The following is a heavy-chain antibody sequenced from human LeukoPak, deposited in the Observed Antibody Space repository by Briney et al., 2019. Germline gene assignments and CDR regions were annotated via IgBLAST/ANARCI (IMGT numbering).Heavy chain of an antibody. CDR3: AALGYAIFGVGDDAFDI. J-gene: IGHJ3*02. CDR2: IIVDSGKT. CDR1: GFTFSNSA. D-gene: IGHD3-3*01. V-gene: IGHV1-58*01. Sequence: SVTVSCKASGFTFSNSALQWVRQARGQGLEWIGWIIVDSGKTYDEKKFQGRVTITRDMSTTTAYLELSSLRSEDTAVYYCAALGYAIFGVGDDAFDIWGQGTMVTVSS.